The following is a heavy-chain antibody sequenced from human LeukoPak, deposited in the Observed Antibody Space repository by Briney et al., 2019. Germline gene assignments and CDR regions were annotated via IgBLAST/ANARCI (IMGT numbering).Heavy chain of an antibody. D-gene: IGHD3-22*01. CDR1: GGSISTSNYY. Sequence: PSETLSLTCTVSGGSISTSNYYWSWIRQPPGKGLEWIGEINHSGSTNYNPSLKSRVTISVDTSKNQFSLKLSSVTAADTAVYYCARVYYYDSSAHDAFDIWGQGTMVTVSS. CDR3: ARVYYYDSSAHDAFDI. CDR2: INHSGST. J-gene: IGHJ3*02. V-gene: IGHV4-39*07.